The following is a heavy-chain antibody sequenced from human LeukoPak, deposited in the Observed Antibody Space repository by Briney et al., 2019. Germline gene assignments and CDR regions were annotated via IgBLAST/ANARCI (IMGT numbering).Heavy chain of an antibody. CDR2: ISSSSSYI. J-gene: IGHJ4*02. D-gene: IGHD1-26*01. CDR3: ARDGSGPTTGDLTVEYFDY. CDR1: GFTFSSYS. Sequence: TGGSLRLSCAASGFTFSSYSMNWVRQAPGKGLEWVSSISSSSSYIYYADSVKGRFTISRDNAKNSLYLQMNSLRAEDTALYYCARDGSGPTTGDLTVEYFDYWGQGTLVTVSS. V-gene: IGHV3-21*04.